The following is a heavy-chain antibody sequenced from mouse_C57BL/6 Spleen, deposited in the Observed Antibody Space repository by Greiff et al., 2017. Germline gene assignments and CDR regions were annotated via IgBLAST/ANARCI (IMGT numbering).Heavy chain of an antibody. Sequence: EVMLVESGGGLVKPGGSLKLSCAASGFTFSSYTMSWVRQTPEKRLEWVATISGGGGNTYYPDSVKGRFTISRDNAKNTLYLQMSSLRSEDTALYYCARTSGAQATFAYWGQGTLVTVSA. CDR3: ARTSGAQATFAY. D-gene: IGHD3-2*02. CDR2: ISGGGGNT. V-gene: IGHV5-9*01. J-gene: IGHJ3*01. CDR1: GFTFSSYT.